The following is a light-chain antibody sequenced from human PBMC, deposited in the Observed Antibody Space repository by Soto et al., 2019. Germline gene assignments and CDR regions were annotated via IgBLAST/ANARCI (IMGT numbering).Light chain of an antibody. CDR3: QQYGSSPPLT. V-gene: IGKV3-20*01. Sequence: EIVLTQSPGTLSLSPGERATLSCRASQSVSRNYLAWYQQKPGPAPRLLIYGASSRATGIPDRFSGSGSGTDFTLTISRLEPEDFVVYYCQQYGSSPPLTFGVGTKVEIK. J-gene: IGKJ4*01. CDR1: QSVSRNY. CDR2: GAS.